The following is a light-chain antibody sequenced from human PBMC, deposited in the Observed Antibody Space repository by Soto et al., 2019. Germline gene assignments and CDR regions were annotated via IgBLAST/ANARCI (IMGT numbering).Light chain of an antibody. CDR2: KAS. V-gene: IGKV1-5*03. J-gene: IGKJ1*01. Sequence: DIQMTQSPSTLSASVGDRVPITCRASHSISSWLAWYQQKPGKAPKLLIYKASSLESGVQSRFSGSGSGTEFPLPISSLQPDDFATYYLQQYNSYPWTCGQGNKVELK. CDR3: QQYNSYPWT. CDR1: HSISSW.